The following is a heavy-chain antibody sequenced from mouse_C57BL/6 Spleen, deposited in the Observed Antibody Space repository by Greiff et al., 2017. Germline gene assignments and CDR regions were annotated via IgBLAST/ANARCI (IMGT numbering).Heavy chain of an antibody. D-gene: IGHD1-1*01. J-gene: IGHJ4*01. CDR3: ARSAHYYGSSYDAMDY. Sequence: QVQLQQSGPELVKPGASVKISCKASGYAFSSSWMNWVKQRPGKGLEWIGRIYPGDGDTNYNGKFKGTATLTADKYSSTAYMQLSSLTSEDSAVYFCARSAHYYGSSYDAMDYWGKGTSVTVSS. V-gene: IGHV1-82*01. CDR1: GYAFSSSW. CDR2: IYPGDGDT.